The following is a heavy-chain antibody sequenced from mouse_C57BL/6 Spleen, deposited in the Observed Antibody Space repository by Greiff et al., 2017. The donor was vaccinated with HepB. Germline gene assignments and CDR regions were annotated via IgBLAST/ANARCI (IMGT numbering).Heavy chain of an antibody. Sequence: EVHLVESGGGLVKPGGSLKLSCAASGFTFSSYAMSWVRQTPEKRLEWVATISDGGSYTYYSDNVKGRFTISRDNAKNNLYLQMSHLKSEDTAMYYCARDGDDYDGEGYAMDYWGQGTSVTVSS. D-gene: IGHD2-4*01. V-gene: IGHV5-4*01. CDR2: ISDGGSYT. CDR1: GFTFSSYA. J-gene: IGHJ4*01. CDR3: ARDGDDYDGEGYAMDY.